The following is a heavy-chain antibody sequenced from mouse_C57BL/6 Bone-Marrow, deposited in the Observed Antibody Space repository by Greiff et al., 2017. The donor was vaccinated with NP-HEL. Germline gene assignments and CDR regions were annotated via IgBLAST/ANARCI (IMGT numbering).Heavy chain of an antibody. V-gene: IGHV14-4*01. D-gene: IGHD2-2*01. CDR3: TRDGYDRAY. CDR1: GFTIKDDY. Sequence: VQLQQSGAELVRPGASVKLSCTASGFTIKDDYMHWVKQRPEQGLEWIGWIDPENGDTEYASKFQGKATITADTSSNTAYLQLSSLTSEDTAVYYCTRDGYDRAYWGQGTLVTVSA. J-gene: IGHJ3*01. CDR2: IDPENGDT.